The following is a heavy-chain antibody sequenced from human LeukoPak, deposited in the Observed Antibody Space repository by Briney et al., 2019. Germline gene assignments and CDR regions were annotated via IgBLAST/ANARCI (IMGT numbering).Heavy chain of an antibody. CDR1: GYTFTSYG. CDR3: AAVSDYNWFDP. V-gene: IGHV1-18*01. D-gene: IGHD2-8*01. J-gene: IGHJ5*02. Sequence: ASVKVSCKASGYTFTSYGSSWVRQAPGQGLEWMGWISAYNGNTNYAQKLQGRVTMTTDTSTSTAYMELRSLRSDDTAVYYCAAVSDYNWFDPWGQGTLVTVSS. CDR2: ISAYNGNT.